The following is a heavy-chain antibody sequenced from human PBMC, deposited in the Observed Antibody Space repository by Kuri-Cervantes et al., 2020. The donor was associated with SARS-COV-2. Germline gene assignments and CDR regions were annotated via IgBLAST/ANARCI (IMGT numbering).Heavy chain of an antibody. CDR1: GGSFSGYY. Sequence: LSLTCAVYGGSFSGYYWSWIRQAPGKGLEWVSYISSSSSYTNYADSVKGRLTISRDNAKNSLYLQMNSLRDEDTAVYYCARVTGTRSYYYYGMDVWGQGTTVTVSS. D-gene: IGHD1-7*01. V-gene: IGHV3-11*06. J-gene: IGHJ6*02. CDR3: ARVTGTRSYYYYGMDV. CDR2: ISSSSSYT.